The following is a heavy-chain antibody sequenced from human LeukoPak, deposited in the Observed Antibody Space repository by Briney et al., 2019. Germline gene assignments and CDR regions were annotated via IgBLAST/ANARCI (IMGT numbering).Heavy chain of an antibody. J-gene: IGHJ4*02. CDR3: ARYDNVWGSYRSDY. Sequence: GGSLRLSCAASGFTFSSYSMNWVRQAPGKGLEWVSSISSSSSYIYYADSVKGRFTISRDNAKNSLYLQMNSLRAEDTAVYYCARYDNVWGSYRSDYWGQGTLVTVSS. D-gene: IGHD3-16*02. CDR2: ISSSSSYI. CDR1: GFTFSSYS. V-gene: IGHV3-21*01.